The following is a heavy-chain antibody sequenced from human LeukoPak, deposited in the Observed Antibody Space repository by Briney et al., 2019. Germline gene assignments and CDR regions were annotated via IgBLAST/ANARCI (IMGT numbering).Heavy chain of an antibody. D-gene: IGHD3-3*01. J-gene: IGHJ4*02. Sequence: ASVKVSCKASGYTFTGYYMHWVRQAPGQGLEWMGRINPNSGGTNYAQKFQGRVTMTRDTSISTAYMELSRLRSDDTAVYYCARGLRSGYFLTQTIFDYWGQGTLVTVSS. CDR2: INPNSGGT. V-gene: IGHV1-2*06. CDR1: GYTFTGYY. CDR3: ARGLRSGYFLTQTIFDY.